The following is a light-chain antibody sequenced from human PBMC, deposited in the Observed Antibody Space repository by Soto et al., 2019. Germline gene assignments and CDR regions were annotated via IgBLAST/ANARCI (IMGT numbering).Light chain of an antibody. V-gene: IGLV1-44*01. J-gene: IGLJ1*01. Sequence: VLTQPPSASGTPGQRVTISCSGGSSNIGTNAVNWYQQLPGTAPKLLIYNNNQRPSGVPDRFSGSKSGTSASLDISGLQSEDEADYYCAAWDDSLNGYVFGTGTKVTVL. CDR1: SSNIGTNA. CDR2: NNN. CDR3: AAWDDSLNGYV.